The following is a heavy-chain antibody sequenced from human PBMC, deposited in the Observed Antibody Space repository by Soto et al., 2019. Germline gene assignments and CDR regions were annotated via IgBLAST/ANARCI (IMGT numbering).Heavy chain of an antibody. CDR3: VKEGKMGVEGFDF. Sequence: GGSLRLSCATSGFTFSDHAMHRVRQAPGEGLEWVSGVRGDFVTTPYADSVKGRFTISRDNSKNTLYLQMNSLRAEDTAIYYCVKEGKMGVEGFDFWGQGTLVTVSS. CDR1: GFTFSDHA. J-gene: IGHJ4*02. D-gene: IGHD1-26*01. CDR2: VRGDFVTT. V-gene: IGHV3-23*01.